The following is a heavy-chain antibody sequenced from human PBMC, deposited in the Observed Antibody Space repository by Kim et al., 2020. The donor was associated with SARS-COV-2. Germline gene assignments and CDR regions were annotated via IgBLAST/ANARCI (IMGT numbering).Heavy chain of an antibody. D-gene: IGHD3-22*01. J-gene: IGHJ3*02. Sequence: GGSLRLSCAASGFTFDDYAMHWVRQAPGKGLEWVSGISWNSGSIGYADSVKGRFTISRDNAKNSLYLQMNSLRAEDTALYYCAKDITYYYDSSGYSLGAFDIWGQGTMGTVSS. CDR3: AKDITYYYDSSGYSLGAFDI. CDR1: GFTFDDYA. V-gene: IGHV3-9*01. CDR2: ISWNSGSI.